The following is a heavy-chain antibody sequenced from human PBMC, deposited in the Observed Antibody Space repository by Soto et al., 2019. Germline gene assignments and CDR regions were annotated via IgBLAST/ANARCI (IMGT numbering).Heavy chain of an antibody. CDR2: INSDGSGT. CDR3: AKDTAYAMDV. D-gene: IGHD2-15*01. CDR1: GFDFSNSW. J-gene: IGHJ6*02. V-gene: IGHV3-74*01. Sequence: EVQLVESGGGLVQPGGSLRLSCAASGFDFSNSWIHWVRQGPGKGLVWVSHINSDGSGTTYADSVKGRFTISRDNAKNTVYLQMNSLRAEDTAVNYCAKDTAYAMDVWGQGTTVTASS.